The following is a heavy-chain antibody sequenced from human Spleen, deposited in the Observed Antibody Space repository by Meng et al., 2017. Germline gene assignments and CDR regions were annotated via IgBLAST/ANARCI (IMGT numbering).Heavy chain of an antibody. J-gene: IGHJ5*02. CDR2: INHSGST. CDR3: ARVTGYSSSWYGIQGSDNWFNP. V-gene: IGHV4-34*01. CDR1: GGSISGYY. D-gene: IGHD6-13*01. Sequence: SETLSLTCTVSGGSISGYYWSWIRQPPGKGLEGIGEINHSGSTNYNPSPKRRVTISVDTSKNQFSLKLSSVTAADTAVYYCARVTGYSSSWYGIQGSDNWFNPWARGPL.